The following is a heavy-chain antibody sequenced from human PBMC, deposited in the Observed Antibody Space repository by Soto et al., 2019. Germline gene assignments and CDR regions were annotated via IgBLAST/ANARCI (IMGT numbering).Heavy chain of an antibody. V-gene: IGHV3-23*01. CDR3: AKDRTIASRTFDS. CDR1: GFTFSDHG. CDR2: ISGSVGST. D-gene: IGHD6-6*01. J-gene: IGHJ4*02. Sequence: GGSLRLSCTASGFTFSDHGMHWVRQAPGKGLEWVASISGSVGSTFYADSVKGRFTISRDNYLNTLDLQMNSLRAEDTAVYYCAKDRTIASRTFDSWGQGALVTASS.